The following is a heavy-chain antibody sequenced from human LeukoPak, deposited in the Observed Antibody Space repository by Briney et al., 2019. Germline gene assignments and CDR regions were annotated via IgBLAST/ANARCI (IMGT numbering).Heavy chain of an antibody. CDR3: TTYASTFDY. CDR1: GFTFSSYW. Sequence: GGSLRLSCAASGFTFSSYWMHWVRQAPGKGLVWVSRINSDGSSTSYADSVKGRFTISRDNAKNTLYLQMNSLKTEDTAVYYCTTYASTFDYWGQGTLVTVSS. D-gene: IGHD1-14*01. J-gene: IGHJ4*02. CDR2: INSDGSST. V-gene: IGHV3-74*01.